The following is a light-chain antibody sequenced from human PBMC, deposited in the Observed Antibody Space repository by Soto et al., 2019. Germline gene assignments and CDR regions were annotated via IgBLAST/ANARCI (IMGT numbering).Light chain of an antibody. CDR2: DVS. CDR1: SSDVGGYNY. V-gene: IGLV2-14*01. CDR3: SSYTSSSTLV. Sequence: LTPXSSVSGSPGQSITISFTGTSSDVGGYNYVSWYQQHPGKAPKLMIYDVSNRPSGVSNRFSGSKSGNTASLTISGLQAEDEADYYCSSYTSSSTLVFGTGTKVTVL. J-gene: IGLJ1*01.